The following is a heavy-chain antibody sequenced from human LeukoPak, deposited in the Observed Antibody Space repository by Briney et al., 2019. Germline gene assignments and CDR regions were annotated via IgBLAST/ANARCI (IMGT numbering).Heavy chain of an antibody. Sequence: SVKVSCKASGYTFTGYYMHWVRQAPGQGLEWMGGIIPIFGTANYAQKFQGRVTITADESTSTAYMELSSLRSEDTAVYYCARSKDIVVVGDRYYYYYYMDVWGKGTTVTVSS. V-gene: IGHV1-69*13. CDR1: GYTFTGYY. J-gene: IGHJ6*03. CDR2: IIPIFGTA. CDR3: ARSKDIVVVGDRYYYYYYMDV. D-gene: IGHD2-2*01.